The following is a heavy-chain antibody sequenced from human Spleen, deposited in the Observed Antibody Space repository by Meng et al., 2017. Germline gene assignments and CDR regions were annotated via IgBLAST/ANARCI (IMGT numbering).Heavy chain of an antibody. Sequence: GESLKISCAASGFTFSSYAMHWVRQAPGKGLEWVAVISYDGSNKYYADSVKGRFTISRDNSKNTLYLQMNSLRAEDTALYYCAKDDLAGTVYWGQGTLVTVSS. CDR3: AKDDLAGTVY. D-gene: IGHD6-19*01. CDR1: GFTFSSYA. J-gene: IGHJ4*02. CDR2: ISYDGSNK. V-gene: IGHV3-30*01.